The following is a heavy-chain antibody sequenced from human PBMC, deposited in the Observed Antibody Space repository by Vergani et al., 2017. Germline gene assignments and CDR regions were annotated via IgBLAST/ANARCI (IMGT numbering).Heavy chain of an antibody. CDR1: GGSISSSSYY. J-gene: IGHJ4*02. D-gene: IGHD1-26*01. CDR2: IYYSGST. Sequence: QLQLQESGPGLVKPSETLSLTCTVSGGSISSSSYYWGWIRRPPGKGLEWIGSIYYSGSTYYNPSLKSRVTISVDTSKNQFSLKLSSVTAADTAVYYCARLGGRLLDYWGQGTLVTVSS. CDR3: ARLGGRLLDY. V-gene: IGHV4-39*01.